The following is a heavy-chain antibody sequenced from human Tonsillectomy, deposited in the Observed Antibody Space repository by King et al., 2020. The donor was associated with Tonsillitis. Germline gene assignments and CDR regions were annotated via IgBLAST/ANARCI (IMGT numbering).Heavy chain of an antibody. J-gene: IGHJ4*02. Sequence: QLQESGPGVVKPSETLSLTCTVSGGSISRSDHYRAWIRQPPGKGLGWIGDMYNSGTIFYNPSLRSRITISGGTSENRFSLKLRSVTAADTAVYFCARYVSGSFDYWGQGALVTVSS. V-gene: IGHV4-39*01. CDR1: GGSISRSDHY. D-gene: IGHD1-26*01. CDR2: MYNSGTI. CDR3: ARYVSGSFDY.